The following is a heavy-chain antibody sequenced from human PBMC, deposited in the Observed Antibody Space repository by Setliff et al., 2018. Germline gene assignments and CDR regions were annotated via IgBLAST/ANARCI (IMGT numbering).Heavy chain of an antibody. J-gene: IGHJ4*02. CDR1: GFTFSNSS. Sequence: PVGSLRLSCAASGFTFSNSSMHWVRQAPGKGLEYVSAISSDGVRIYYVDSVKGRFTISRDNSKNTLYLQMGSLRADDMAVYYCATWNGRSSDYWGQGTLVTVSS. CDR2: ISSDGVRI. CDR3: ATWNGRSSDY. D-gene: IGHD1-26*01. V-gene: IGHV3-64*02.